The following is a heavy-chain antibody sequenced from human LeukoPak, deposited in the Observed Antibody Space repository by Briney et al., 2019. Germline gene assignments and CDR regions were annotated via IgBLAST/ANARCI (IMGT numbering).Heavy chain of an antibody. CDR1: GFTFSSYS. D-gene: IGHD3-10*01. CDR3: TRFGDYSEY. V-gene: IGHV3-21*04. CDR2: ISSSSSYI. J-gene: IGHJ4*02. Sequence: GGSLRLSCAASGFTFSSYSMNWVRQAPGKGLEWVSSISSSSSYIYYADSVKGRFTISRDNPQNTVYLQMNSLRAEDSALYYCTRFGDYSEYWGQGTLVTVSS.